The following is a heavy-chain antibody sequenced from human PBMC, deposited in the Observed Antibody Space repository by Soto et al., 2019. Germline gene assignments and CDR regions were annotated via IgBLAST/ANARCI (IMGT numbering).Heavy chain of an antibody. Sequence: SVKVSCKASGGTFSSYTISWVRQAPGQGLEWMGRIIPILGIANYAQKFQGRVTITADKSTSTAYMELSSLRSEDTAVYYCARDRTHSSSWYNWFDPWGQGTLVTVSS. CDR2: IIPILGIA. J-gene: IGHJ5*02. V-gene: IGHV1-69*04. CDR3: ARDRTHSSSWYNWFDP. D-gene: IGHD6-13*01. CDR1: GGTFSSYT.